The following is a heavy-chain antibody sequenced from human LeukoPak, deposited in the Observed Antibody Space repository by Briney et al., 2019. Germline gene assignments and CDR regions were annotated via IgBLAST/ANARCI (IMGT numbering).Heavy chain of an antibody. J-gene: IGHJ4*02. V-gene: IGHV3-23*01. CDR2: ISGSGDST. D-gene: IGHD6-19*01. Sequence: PGGSLRLSCAASGLTFSIYAMNWVRQAPGKGLEWVSGISGSGDSTYYADSVKGRFTISRDNSKNTLYLQMNSLRAEDTAVYYCARGGSGWYYFDYWGQGTLVTVSS. CDR3: ARGGSGWYYFDY. CDR1: GLTFSIYA.